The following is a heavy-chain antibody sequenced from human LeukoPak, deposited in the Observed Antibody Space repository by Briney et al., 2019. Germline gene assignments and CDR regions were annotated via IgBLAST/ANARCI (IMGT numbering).Heavy chain of an antibody. Sequence: PSETLSLTCAVYGGYFSGYYWGWIRQPPGEGLEWIGEINHSGSTNYNPSFKSRVTISVDPSKNQFSVQLSSVTAAVTAVYYCARSPRRLGYCSGGSCYYYYGMDVWGQGTTVTVS. CDR2: INHSGST. V-gene: IGHV4-34*01. J-gene: IGHJ6*01. D-gene: IGHD2-15*01. CDR1: GGYFSGYY. CDR3: ARSPRRLGYCSGGSCYYYYGMDV.